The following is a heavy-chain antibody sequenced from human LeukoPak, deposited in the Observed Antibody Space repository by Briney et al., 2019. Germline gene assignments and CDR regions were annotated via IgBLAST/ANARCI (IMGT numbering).Heavy chain of an antibody. V-gene: IGHV3-30*04. CDR1: GFTFSSYA. CDR3: ARDVYSSGTLGTIDI. Sequence: GRSLRLSCAASGFTFSSYAMHWVRRAPGEGLEWVAVISNDGSRKYYADSVKGRFTISRDNSKNTLDVQMNSLRDEDTAVYFCARDVYSSGTLGTIDIWGQGTMVTVSS. CDR2: ISNDGSRK. J-gene: IGHJ3*02. D-gene: IGHD6-19*01.